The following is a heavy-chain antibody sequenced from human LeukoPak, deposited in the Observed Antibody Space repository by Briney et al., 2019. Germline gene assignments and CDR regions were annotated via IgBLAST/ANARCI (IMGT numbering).Heavy chain of an antibody. V-gene: IGHV1-46*01. CDR3: ARVRTNWNYWFDP. CDR2: INPSGGST. Sequence: ASVKVSCKASGYTFTSNGISWVRQAPGQGLEWMGIINPSGGSTSYAQKFQGRVTMTRDTSTSTVYMELSSLRSDDTAVYYCARVRTNWNYWFDPWGQGTLVTVSS. D-gene: IGHD1-7*01. J-gene: IGHJ5*02. CDR1: GYTFTSNG.